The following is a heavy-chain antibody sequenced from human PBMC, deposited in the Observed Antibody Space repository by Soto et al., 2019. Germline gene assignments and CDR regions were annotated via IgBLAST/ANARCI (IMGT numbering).Heavy chain of an antibody. J-gene: IGHJ5*02. CDR1: GGSISIGGYY. CDR2: LYYSGST. Sequence: QVQLQESGPGLVKPSQTLSLTCTVSGGSISIGGYYWSWIREHPGKGLGCIGYLYYSGSTYYNPSLKARVTISLDTSKNQFSLKMSSVTAADTAVYYCAREGDYCSGGSCYRWFDPWGQGTLVTVSS. CDR3: AREGDYCSGGSCYRWFDP. V-gene: IGHV4-31*03. D-gene: IGHD2-15*01.